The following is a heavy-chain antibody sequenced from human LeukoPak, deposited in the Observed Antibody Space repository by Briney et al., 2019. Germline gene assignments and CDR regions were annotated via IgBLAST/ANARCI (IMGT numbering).Heavy chain of an antibody. D-gene: IGHD3-10*01. Sequence: PGGSLRLSCAASGFTFDDYAMHWVRQAPGKGLEWVSGIGWNSGSIGYADSVKGRFTISRDNAKNSLYLQMNSLRAEDTALYYCAKVSGGGYGSGSYLDYWGQGTLVTVSS. CDR3: AKVSGGGYGSGSYLDY. CDR1: GFTFDDYA. J-gene: IGHJ4*02. CDR2: IGWNSGSI. V-gene: IGHV3-9*01.